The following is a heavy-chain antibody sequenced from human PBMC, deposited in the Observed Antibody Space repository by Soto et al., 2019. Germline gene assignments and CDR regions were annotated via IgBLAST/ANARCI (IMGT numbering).Heavy chain of an antibody. CDR1: GGSIISCIYY. V-gene: IGHV4-39*01. J-gene: IGHJ6*02. D-gene: IGHD2-2*01. Sequence: SETLSHTCSGPGGSIISCIYYWRCLRQPPLKGLEWIGTFYYSGRTFYNPSLESRVTISVDPSKNQFSLKVSSVTAADTAVYYCARLGGYCANASCYGHYAMDVWGQGTTVT. CDR3: ARLGGYCANASCYGHYAMDV. CDR2: FYYSGRT.